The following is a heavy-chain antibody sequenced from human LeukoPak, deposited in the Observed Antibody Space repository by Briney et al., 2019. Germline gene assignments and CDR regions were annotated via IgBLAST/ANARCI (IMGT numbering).Heavy chain of an antibody. J-gene: IGHJ4*02. CDR2: ISSSSSTI. Sequence: PGGSLRLSCAASGFTFSDYWMHWVRQAPGKGLEWVSYISSSSSTIYYADSVKGRFTISRDNAKNSLYLQMNSLRAEDTAVYYCARAMRDGYNYPYYFDYWGQGTLVTVSS. CDR1: GFTFSDYW. CDR3: ARAMRDGYNYPYYFDY. D-gene: IGHD5-24*01. V-gene: IGHV3-48*04.